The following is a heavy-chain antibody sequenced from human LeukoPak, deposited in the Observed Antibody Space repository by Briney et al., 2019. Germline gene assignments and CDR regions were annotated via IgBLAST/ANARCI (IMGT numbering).Heavy chain of an antibody. D-gene: IGHD2-21*02. CDR1: GFTFSSYS. J-gene: IGHJ4*02. CDR3: AKLVVVTANYFDY. V-gene: IGHV3-21*01. CDR2: ISSSSSYI. Sequence: GGSLRLSCAASGFTFSSYSMNWVRQAPGKGLEWVSSISSSSSYIYYADSVKGRFTISRDNAKNSLYLQMNSLRAEDTAVYYCAKLVVVTANYFDYWGQGTLVTVSS.